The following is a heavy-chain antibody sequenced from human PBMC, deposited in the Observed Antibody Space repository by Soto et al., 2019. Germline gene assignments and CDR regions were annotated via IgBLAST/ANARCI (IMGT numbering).Heavy chain of an antibody. CDR3: AKDGDGYNSLFRY. CDR1: GFTFSSYA. V-gene: IGHV3-23*01. CDR2: ISGSGGST. Sequence: LRLSCAASGFTFSSYAMSWVRQAPGKGLEWVSAISGSGGSTYYADSVKGRFTISRDNSKNTLYLQMNSLRAEDTAVYYCAKDGDGYNSLFRYWGQGTLVTVSS. J-gene: IGHJ4*02. D-gene: IGHD5-12*01.